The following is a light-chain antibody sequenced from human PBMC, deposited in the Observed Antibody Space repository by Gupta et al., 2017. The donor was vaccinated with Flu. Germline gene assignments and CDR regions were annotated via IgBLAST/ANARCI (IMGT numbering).Light chain of an antibody. CDR3: SSYTSSSTLEWV. CDR2: EVS. V-gene: IGLV2-14*01. Sequence: QSALTQPASVSGSPGQSITISCTGTSSDVGGYNYVSWYQQHPGKAPKLMIYEVSNRPSGVSNRFSGSKSGNTASLTISXLXAEDEAXYYCSSYTSSSTLEWVFGGGTKLTVL. J-gene: IGLJ3*02. CDR1: SSDVGGYNY.